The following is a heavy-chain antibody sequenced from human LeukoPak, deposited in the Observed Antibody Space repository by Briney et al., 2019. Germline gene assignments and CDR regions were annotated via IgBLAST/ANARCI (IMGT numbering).Heavy chain of an antibody. V-gene: IGHV1-18*01. CDR2: SGTSDTNT. Sequence: ASVKVSCKASGGTFSSYAISWVRQAPGQGLEWMGWSGTSDTNTNYAQKFRGRVTMTTDTSTTTGYMELRSLRSDDTAIYYCARGGLVSDYWGQGTLVTVSS. J-gene: IGHJ4*02. CDR3: ARGGLVSDY. D-gene: IGHD6-13*01. CDR1: GGTFSSYA.